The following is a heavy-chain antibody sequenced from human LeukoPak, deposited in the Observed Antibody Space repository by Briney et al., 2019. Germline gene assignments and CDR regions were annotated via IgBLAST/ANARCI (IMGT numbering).Heavy chain of an antibody. CDR2: MNPNSGNT. Sequence: GASVKVSCKASGYTFSNYAINWVRQAPGQGLEWMGWMNPNSGNTGYAQKFQGRVTMTRNTSISTAYMELSSLRSEDTAVYYCARGLTMVRGVRHYYYMDVWGKGTTVTVSS. D-gene: IGHD3-10*01. CDR1: GYTFSNYA. J-gene: IGHJ6*03. CDR3: ARGLTMVRGVRHYYYMDV. V-gene: IGHV1-8*02.